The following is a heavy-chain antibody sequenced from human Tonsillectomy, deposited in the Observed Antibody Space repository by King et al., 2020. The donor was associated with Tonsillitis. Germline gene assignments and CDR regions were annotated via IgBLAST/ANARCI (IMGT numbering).Heavy chain of an antibody. Sequence: QLVQSGAEVKKPGASVKVSCKASGYSFTSYYMHWVRQAPGQGLEWMGIINPSGGTTSYAQKFQGRVTLTSDTSTRTVYMELSSLRSEDTAVYYCARVGTVTTFYYWGQGTLVTVSS. CDR2: INPSGGTT. J-gene: IGHJ4*02. CDR3: ARVGTVTTFYY. V-gene: IGHV1-46*03. CDR1: GYSFTSYY. D-gene: IGHD4-17*01.